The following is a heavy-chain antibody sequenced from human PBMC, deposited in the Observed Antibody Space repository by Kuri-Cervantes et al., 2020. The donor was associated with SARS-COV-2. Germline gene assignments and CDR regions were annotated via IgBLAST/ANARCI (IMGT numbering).Heavy chain of an antibody. CDR2: IYYSGST. CDR1: GGSISRGGYY. Sequence: SETLSLTCTVSGGSISRGGYYWSWIRQHPGKGLEWIGYIYYSGSTNYNPSLKSRVTISVDTSKNQFSLKLSSVTAADTAVYYCARGVVATIKDYYYGMDVWGQGTTVTVSS. J-gene: IGHJ6*02. D-gene: IGHD5-12*01. V-gene: IGHV4-61*08. CDR3: ARGVVATIKDYYYGMDV.